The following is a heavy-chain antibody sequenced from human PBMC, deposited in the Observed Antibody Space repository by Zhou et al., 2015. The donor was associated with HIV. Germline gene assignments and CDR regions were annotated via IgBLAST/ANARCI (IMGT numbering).Heavy chain of an antibody. V-gene: IGHV1-18*01. CDR2: ISAYNGNT. CDR1: GYTFTSYG. D-gene: IGHD3-3*01. CDR3: ARAGLIFGVSRHYYYYYGMDV. J-gene: IGHJ6*02. Sequence: QVQLVQSGAEVKKPGASVKVSCKASGYTFTSYGISWVRQAPGQGLEWMGWISAYNGNTNYAQKLQGRVTMTTDTSTSTAYMELSSLRSEDTAVYYCARAGLIFGVSRHYYYYYGMDVWGQGTTVTVSS.